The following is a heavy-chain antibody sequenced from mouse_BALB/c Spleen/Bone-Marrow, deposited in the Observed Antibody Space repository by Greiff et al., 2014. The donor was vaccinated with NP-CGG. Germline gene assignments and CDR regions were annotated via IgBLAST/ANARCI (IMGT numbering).Heavy chain of an antibody. Sequence: EVQLVESGGGLVKPGGSLKLFCAASGFAFSSYDMSWVRQTPEKRLEWVAYISHGGGTTYYSDTVKGRFTISRDNAKNTLYLQMSSLKSEDTAIYYCTRHGGYYPYYYAMDYWGQGTSVTVSS. CDR2: ISHGGGTT. J-gene: IGHJ4*01. CDR1: GFAFSSYD. CDR3: TRHGGYYPYYYAMDY. D-gene: IGHD2-3*01. V-gene: IGHV5-12-1*01.